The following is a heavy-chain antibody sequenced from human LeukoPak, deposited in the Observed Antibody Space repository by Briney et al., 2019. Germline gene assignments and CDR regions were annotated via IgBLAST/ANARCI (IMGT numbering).Heavy chain of an antibody. CDR2: TYYSGST. V-gene: IGHV4-59*01. Sequence: SETLSLTCTVSGGSISSYYWSWIRQPPGKGLEWIGYTYYSGSTNYNPSLKSRVTISVDTSKNQFSLKLSSVTAADTAVYYCARGVFGTTDYWGQGTLVTVSS. D-gene: IGHD1-1*01. CDR1: GGSISSYY. J-gene: IGHJ4*02. CDR3: ARGVFGTTDY.